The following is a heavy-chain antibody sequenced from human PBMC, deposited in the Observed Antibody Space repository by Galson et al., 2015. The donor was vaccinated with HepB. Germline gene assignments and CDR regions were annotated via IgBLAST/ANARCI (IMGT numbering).Heavy chain of an antibody. J-gene: IGHJ3*02. CDR1: GFTVSSTY. D-gene: IGHD3-10*01. V-gene: IGHV3-66*01. Sequence: SLRLSCAASGFTVSSTYMSWVRQAPGKGLECVSVMYSSGSTFYADSVKGRFTISRDNSKNSLYLQMSSLSADDTAVYYCARDQDSLVPLRSPAFDIWGQGTLVSVSS. CDR3: ARDQDSLVPLRSPAFDI. CDR2: MYSSGST.